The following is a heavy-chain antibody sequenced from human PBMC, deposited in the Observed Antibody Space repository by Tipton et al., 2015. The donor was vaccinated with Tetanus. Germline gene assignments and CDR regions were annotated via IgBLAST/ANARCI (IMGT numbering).Heavy chain of an antibody. D-gene: IGHD5-18*01. CDR1: GFTLSRYT. CDR2: ISSSSRYI. Sequence: SLRLSCAASGFTLSRYTLNWVRQAPGKGLEWVSSISSSSRYIYYADSVKGRFTISRDNAKNSLYLQMISLRAEDTAVYYCAKEFQLARIRLFDSWGQGTQVTASS. V-gene: IGHV3-21*01. CDR3: AKEFQLARIRLFDS. J-gene: IGHJ4*02.